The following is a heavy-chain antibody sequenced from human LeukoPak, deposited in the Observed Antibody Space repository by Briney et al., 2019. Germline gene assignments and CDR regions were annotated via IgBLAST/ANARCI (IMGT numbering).Heavy chain of an antibody. CDR2: LSSGSTYI. V-gene: IGHV3-21*01. D-gene: IGHD5-12*01. CDR1: GFTFSSYA. Sequence: GGSLRLSCAASGFTFSSYAMSWVRQAPGKGLEWVSSLSSGSTYIYYADSVKGRFTISRDNSKNTLYLQMNSLRAEDTAVYYCARDYSGYDNWFDPWGQGTLVTVSS. CDR3: ARDYSGYDNWFDP. J-gene: IGHJ5*02.